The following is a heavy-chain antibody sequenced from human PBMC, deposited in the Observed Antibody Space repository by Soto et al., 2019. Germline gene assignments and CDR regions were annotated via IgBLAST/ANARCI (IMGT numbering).Heavy chain of an antibody. D-gene: IGHD1-1*01. V-gene: IGHV3-74*01. J-gene: IGHJ4*02. CDR2: INNDGSAT. CDR1: GFAFSSFW. CDR3: AAPLTGTTKTFAS. Sequence: GGSLRLSCAASGFAFSSFWMHWVRQAPGKGLVWVSRINNDGSATTYADSVKGRFTISRDNAKNTLYLQMNSLRVEDTAVYYCAAPLTGTTKTFASWGQGTLVTVSS.